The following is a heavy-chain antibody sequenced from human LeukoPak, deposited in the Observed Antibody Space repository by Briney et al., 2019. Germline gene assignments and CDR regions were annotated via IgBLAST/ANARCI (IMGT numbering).Heavy chain of an antibody. CDR1: GFTFSSYW. CDR2: IKQDGSEK. V-gene: IGHV3-7*01. CDR3: AKEGQQMVYYYYHMDV. Sequence: GGSLRLSCAASGFTFSSYWMNWVRQAPGKGLEWVANIKQDGSEKYYVDSVKGRFTISRDNSKNTLYLQMNSLRTEDTAVYYCAKEGQQMVYYYYHMDVWGKGTTVTVSS. D-gene: IGHD6-13*01. J-gene: IGHJ6*03.